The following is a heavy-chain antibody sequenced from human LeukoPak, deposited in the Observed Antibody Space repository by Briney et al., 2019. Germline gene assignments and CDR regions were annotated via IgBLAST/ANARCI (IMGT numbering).Heavy chain of an antibody. Sequence: ASVKVSCKASGYTFTSYGISWVRQAPGQGLEWMGWISAYNGNTNYAQKLQGRVTMTTDTSTSTAYMELRSLRSDDTAVYYCARVYYDILTGYYRAWYFDLWGRGNLVTVSS. D-gene: IGHD3-9*01. V-gene: IGHV1-18*01. CDR1: GYTFTSYG. J-gene: IGHJ2*01. CDR2: ISAYNGNT. CDR3: ARVYYDILTGYYRAWYFDL.